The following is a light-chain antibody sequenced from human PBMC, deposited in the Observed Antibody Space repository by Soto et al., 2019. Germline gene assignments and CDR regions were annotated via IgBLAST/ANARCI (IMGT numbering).Light chain of an antibody. CDR1: QSISTW. J-gene: IGKJ2*01. V-gene: IGKV1-5*03. Sequence: DIQMTQFPSTLSASIGDRVTITCRASQSISTWLAWYQQKAGKAHKLMIYTASSLETADPSRFSGSGPGTDLAFTLGGKQPDDFATSYCEHEDQYSRYPFGQGTRLESK. CDR3: EHEDQYSRYP. CDR2: TAS.